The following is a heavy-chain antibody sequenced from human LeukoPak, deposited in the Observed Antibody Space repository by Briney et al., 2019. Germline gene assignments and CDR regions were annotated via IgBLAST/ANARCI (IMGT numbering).Heavy chain of an antibody. J-gene: IGHJ4*02. V-gene: IGHV3-21*01. CDR3: AREYSSSRGTRYFDY. CDR2: ISSSSSYI. CDR1: GFTFSSYS. D-gene: IGHD6-6*01. Sequence: PGGSLRLSCAASGFTFSSYSMNWVRQAPGKGLEWVSSISSSSSYIYYADSVKGRFTISRDNAKNSLYLQMNSLRAEDTAVYYCAREYSSSRGTRYFDYWGQGTLVTVSS.